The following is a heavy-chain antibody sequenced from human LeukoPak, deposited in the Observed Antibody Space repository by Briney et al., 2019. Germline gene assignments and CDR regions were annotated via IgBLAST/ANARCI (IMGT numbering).Heavy chain of an antibody. D-gene: IGHD3-3*01. V-gene: IGHV4-38-2*01. CDR2: IYHSGST. Sequence: SETLSLTCAISGYSISSGYYWAWIRQPPGKGLEWIGSIYHSGSTFYNLSLKSRVTISVDTPKNQFSLKLNSVTAADTAVYYCARHDSYDFWSGIPFDYWGQGTLVTVSS. CDR1: GYSISSGYY. CDR3: ARHDSYDFWSGIPFDY. J-gene: IGHJ4*02.